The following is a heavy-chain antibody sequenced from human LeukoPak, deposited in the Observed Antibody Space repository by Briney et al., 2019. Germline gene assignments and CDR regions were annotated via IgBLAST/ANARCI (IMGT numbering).Heavy chain of an antibody. V-gene: IGHV1-69*13. J-gene: IGHJ5*02. D-gene: IGHD1-7*01. CDR3: AREVITETTLGWFDP. CDR2: IIPFIGAP. Sequence: ASVKVSCKASGGTFRTDAIAWIRQAPGEGLEWRGGIIPFIGAPNFAQRFHGRVTITADETTSTVYMELSSLRSEDTAVYYCAREVITETTLGWFDPWGQGTLITVSS. CDR1: GGTFRTDA.